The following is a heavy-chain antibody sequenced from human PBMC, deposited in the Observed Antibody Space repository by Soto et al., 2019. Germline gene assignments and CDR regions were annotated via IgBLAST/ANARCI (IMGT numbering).Heavy chain of an antibody. CDR1: GLTFSNYA. CDR2: MSGSSSTT. CDR3: AKKQERELPRVIDF. D-gene: IGHD1-7*01. J-gene: IGHJ4*02. Sequence: GGSLRPSCGPSGLTFSNYAMSWVRQAAGGGLEWVSSMSGSSSTTYYADSVRGPFTSSRDRSNNTLYLQMSSLRAEDTALYYCAKKQERELPRVIDFWGQGTLVTVPS. V-gene: IGHV3-23*01.